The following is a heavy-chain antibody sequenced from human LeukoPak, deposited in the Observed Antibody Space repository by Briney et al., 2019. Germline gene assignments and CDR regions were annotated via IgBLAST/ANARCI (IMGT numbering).Heavy chain of an antibody. V-gene: IGHV1-18*01. CDR2: ISAYNGKT. CDR3: ARVETRITMRVVVTIDAFDI. J-gene: IGHJ3*02. D-gene: IGHD3-22*01. CDR1: GYTFTSYG. Sequence: ASVKVSCKASGYTFTSYGISWVRQAPGQGLEWMGWISAYNGKTNNAQKLQGRVTMTTDRSTSTADKEMRSLRFDETAVYYCARVETRITMRVVVTIDAFDIWGQGTMVTVSS.